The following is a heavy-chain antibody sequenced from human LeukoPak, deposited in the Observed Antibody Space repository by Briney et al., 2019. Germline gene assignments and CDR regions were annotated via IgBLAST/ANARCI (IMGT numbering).Heavy chain of an antibody. Sequence: GASVKVSCKASGYTFTSYYMHWVRQAPGQGLEWMGIINPSGGSTSYAQRFQGRVTMTRDTSTSTVYMELSSLRSEDTAVYYCARGYGGLKYYYYYYYMDVWGKGTTVTVSS. D-gene: IGHD4-23*01. CDR2: INPSGGST. CDR1: GYTFTSYY. CDR3: ARGYGGLKYYYYYYYMDV. V-gene: IGHV1-46*01. J-gene: IGHJ6*03.